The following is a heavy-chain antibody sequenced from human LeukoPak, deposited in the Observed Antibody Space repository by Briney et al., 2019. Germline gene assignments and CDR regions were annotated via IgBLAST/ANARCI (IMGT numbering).Heavy chain of an antibody. D-gene: IGHD3-22*01. J-gene: IGHJ5*02. Sequence: PGGSLRLSCAASGFTFSSYSMNWVRQAPGKGLEWVSSISSSSSYIYYADSVKGRFTISRDNAKNSLYLQMNSLRAEDTAVYYCARGGTYYYDKSGINWFDPWGQGTLVTVSS. V-gene: IGHV3-21*01. CDR2: ISSSSSYI. CDR3: ARGGTYYYDKSGINWFDP. CDR1: GFTFSSYS.